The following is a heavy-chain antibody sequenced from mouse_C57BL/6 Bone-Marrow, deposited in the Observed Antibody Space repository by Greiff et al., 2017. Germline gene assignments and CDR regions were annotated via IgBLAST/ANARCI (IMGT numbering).Heavy chain of an antibody. D-gene: IGHD2-3*01. CDR3: ASFDGNYFDF. J-gene: IGHJ2*01. Sequence: VQLQQSGAELVRPGASVKLSCTASGFNIKDDYIHWVKQRPEQGLEWIGWIDPEIGDTDYASNFQGKATITSDTSSNTAYLQLSSLTSEDTAVYYCASFDGNYFDFWGQGTPLTVAS. V-gene: IGHV14-4*01. CDR2: IDPEIGDT. CDR1: GFNIKDDY.